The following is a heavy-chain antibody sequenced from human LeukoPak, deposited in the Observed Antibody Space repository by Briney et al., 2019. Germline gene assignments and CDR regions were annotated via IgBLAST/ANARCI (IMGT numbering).Heavy chain of an antibody. Sequence: GSLRLSCAASGFTFSSYEMNWVRQAPGKGLEWVSYISSSGSTIYYADSAKGRFTISRDNAKNSLYLQMNSLRAEDTAVYYCAATKRGGYGYNYWGQGTLVTVSS. J-gene: IGHJ4*02. CDR2: ISSSGSTI. CDR3: AATKRGGYGYNY. D-gene: IGHD5-18*01. V-gene: IGHV3-48*03. CDR1: GFTFSSYE.